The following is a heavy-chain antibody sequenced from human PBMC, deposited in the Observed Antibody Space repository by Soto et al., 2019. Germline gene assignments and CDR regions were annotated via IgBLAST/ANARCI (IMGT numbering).Heavy chain of an antibody. D-gene: IGHD6-19*01. Sequence: QVQLVQSGAGVKKPGASVKVSCNTSGYTFTTYAVHWVRKAPGQGREWRGWLDTANGKTRYSQKFEGRVTIPRDTSASTVDMELTSLRSDYTAVFYCARDNSARSGWTRVSYVDYWGQGTLVTVSS. CDR2: LDTANGKT. V-gene: IGHV1-3*04. J-gene: IGHJ4*02. CDR1: GYTFTTYA. CDR3: ARDNSARSGWTRVSYVDY.